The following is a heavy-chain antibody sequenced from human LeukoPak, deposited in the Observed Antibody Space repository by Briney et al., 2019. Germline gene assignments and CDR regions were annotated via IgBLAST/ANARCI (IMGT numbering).Heavy chain of an antibody. Sequence: GGSLRLSCAASGFTFSSYSMNWVRQAPGKGLEWVSSISSSSSYIYYADSVKGRFTISRDNAKNSLYLQMNSLGAEDTAVYYCARDSGSYWFDYWGQGTLVTVSS. CDR1: GFTFSSYS. V-gene: IGHV3-21*01. CDR2: ISSSSSYI. D-gene: IGHD1-26*01. CDR3: ARDSGSYWFDY. J-gene: IGHJ4*02.